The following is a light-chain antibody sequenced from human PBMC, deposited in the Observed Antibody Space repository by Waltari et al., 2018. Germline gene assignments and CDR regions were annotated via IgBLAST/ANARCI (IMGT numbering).Light chain of an antibody. Sequence: QSALNPPPSASGSLGQSVTLSCTGTSSDIGAHNYVSWYQHRPGNAPKLVIFEVVKRPSGVPDRFSGSKSGSTASLTVSGLQADDEADYYCTSYTDSDNLVFGGGTNLAVL. CDR2: EVV. V-gene: IGLV2-8*01. CDR3: TSYTDSDNLV. CDR1: SSDIGAHNY. J-gene: IGLJ3*02.